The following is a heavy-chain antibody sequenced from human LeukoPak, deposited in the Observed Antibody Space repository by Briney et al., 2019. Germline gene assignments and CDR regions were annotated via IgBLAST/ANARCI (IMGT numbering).Heavy chain of an antibody. V-gene: IGHV1-46*01. D-gene: IGHD1-26*01. Sequence: ASVKVSCTASGYTFGTHWMHWVRQAPGQGLEWMGIINPSGDFRSYAQKFQGRIIVARDMSTRTLYMELSDLRPEDTAVYYCARDFSGKWEQLTGWWLDPWGQGTLVIVSS. CDR1: GYTFGTHW. J-gene: IGHJ5*02. CDR2: INPSGDFR. CDR3: ARDFSGKWEQLTGWWLDP.